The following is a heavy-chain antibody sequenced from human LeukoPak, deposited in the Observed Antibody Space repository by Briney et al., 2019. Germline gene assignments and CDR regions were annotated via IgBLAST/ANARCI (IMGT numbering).Heavy chain of an antibody. CDR3: ARVAMIVVVPAVPYGMDV. CDR2: INPSGGST. J-gene: IGHJ6*02. D-gene: IGHD2-2*01. CDR1: GYTFTSYY. V-gene: IGHV1-46*01. Sequence: ASVKVSCKASGYTFTSYYMHWVRQAPGQGLEWMGIINPSGGSTSYAQKFQGRVTMTRDTSTGTVYMELSSLRSEDTAVYYCARVAMIVVVPAVPYGMDVWGQGTTVTVSS.